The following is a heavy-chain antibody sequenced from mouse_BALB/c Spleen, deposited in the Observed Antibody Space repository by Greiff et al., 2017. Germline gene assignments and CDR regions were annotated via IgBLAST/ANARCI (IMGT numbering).Heavy chain of an antibody. D-gene: IGHD1-1*01. J-gene: IGHJ4*01. CDR1: GYTFTDYA. Sequence: QVHVKQSGPELVRPGVSVKISCKGSGYTFTDYAMHWVKQSHAKSLEWIGVISTYYGNTNYNQKFKGKATMTVDKSSSTAYMELARLTSEDSAIYYCARSGSTLYAMDYWGQGTSVTVSS. CDR3: ARSGSTLYAMDY. CDR2: ISTYYGNT. V-gene: IGHV1-67*01.